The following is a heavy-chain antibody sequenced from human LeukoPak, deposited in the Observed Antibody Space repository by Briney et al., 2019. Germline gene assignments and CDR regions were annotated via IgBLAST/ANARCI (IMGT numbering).Heavy chain of an antibody. CDR3: TRDRVGATFDY. D-gene: IGHD1-26*01. CDR2: IRSKAYGGTT. Sequence: GGSLILSCTASGFTFGDYAMSWFRQAPGKGLGWVGFIRSKAYGGTTEYAASVKGRFTISRDDSKSIAYLQMNSLKTEDTAVYYCTRDRVGATFDYWGQGTLVTVSS. CDR1: GFTFGDYA. V-gene: IGHV3-49*03. J-gene: IGHJ4*02.